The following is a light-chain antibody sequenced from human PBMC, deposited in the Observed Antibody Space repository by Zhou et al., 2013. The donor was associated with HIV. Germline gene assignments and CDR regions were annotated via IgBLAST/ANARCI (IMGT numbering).Light chain of an antibody. V-gene: IGLV1-40*01. CDR3: QSYDSSLRGWV. CDR1: RSNMGTGYD. Sequence: QSVLTQPPSVSGAAGQRVTISCTGSRSNMGTGYDVHWYQHLPGTAPKVLIYGNSNRPSGVPDRFSGSKSGTSASLAITGLQAEDEADYYCQSYDSSLRGWVFGGGTKLTV. J-gene: IGLJ3*02. CDR2: GNS.